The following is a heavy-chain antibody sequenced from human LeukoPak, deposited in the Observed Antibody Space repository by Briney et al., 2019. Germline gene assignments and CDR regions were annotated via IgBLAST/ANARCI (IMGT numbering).Heavy chain of an antibody. J-gene: IGHJ4*02. D-gene: IGHD2-21*02. CDR3: ARPSEVTCGGDCYSFDC. V-gene: IGHV5-51*01. Sequence: GESLKISCKVSGYSFSTYWIGWVRQMPGKGLEWMGNIYPGDSDTKYSPSFQGQVTISADKSISTAYLQWSSLKASDTAMYYCARPSEVTCGGDCYSFDCWGQGTLVTVSS. CDR2: IYPGDSDT. CDR1: GYSFSTYW.